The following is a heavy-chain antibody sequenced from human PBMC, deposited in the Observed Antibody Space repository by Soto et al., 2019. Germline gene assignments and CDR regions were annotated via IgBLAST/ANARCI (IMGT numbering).Heavy chain of an antibody. J-gene: IGHJ4*02. Sequence: GGSLRLSCEASGFTFSSYPMHWFRQAPGKGLEWVTVISYDGGNQYYADSVKGRFTISRDNSKDTLYLQMHSLRSDDTAVYFCARGPITQTSFIDHWGQGTLVTVSS. CDR2: ISYDGGNQ. CDR3: ARGPITQTSFIDH. V-gene: IGHV3-30-3*01. CDR1: GFTFSSYP. D-gene: IGHD1-20*01.